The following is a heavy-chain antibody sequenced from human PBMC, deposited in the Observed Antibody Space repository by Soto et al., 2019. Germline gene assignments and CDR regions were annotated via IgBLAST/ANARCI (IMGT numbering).Heavy chain of an antibody. V-gene: IGHV4-34*01. CDR3: ASLGYCSSTSCYSFDY. D-gene: IGHD2-2*01. J-gene: IGHJ4*02. CDR1: GGSFSGYY. CDR2: INHSGST. Sequence: SETLSLTCAVYGGSFSGYYWSWIRQPPGKGLEWIGEINHSGSTNYNPSLKSRVTISVDTTKNQFSRMLSAVTAADTAVYYCASLGYCSSTSCYSFDYWGQGTLVTVSS.